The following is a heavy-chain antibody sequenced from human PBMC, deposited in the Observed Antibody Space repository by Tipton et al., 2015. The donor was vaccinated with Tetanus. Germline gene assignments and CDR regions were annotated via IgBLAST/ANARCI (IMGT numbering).Heavy chain of an antibody. J-gene: IGHJ4*02. D-gene: IGHD3-10*01. V-gene: IGHV4-39*01. Sequence: TLSLTCIVSGGSISSSSYYWGWIRQPPGKGLEWIGSISYKGSTYYNPSLKSRVTMSVDTSKNQFSLRLRSVTAADTAVYFCARGVWFGPGPKYYFDYWGQGTLVTVSS. CDR1: GGSISSSSYY. CDR3: ARGVWFGPGPKYYFDY. CDR2: ISYKGST.